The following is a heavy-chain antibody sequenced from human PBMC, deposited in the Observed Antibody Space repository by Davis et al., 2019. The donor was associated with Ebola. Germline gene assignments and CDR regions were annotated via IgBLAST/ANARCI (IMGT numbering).Heavy chain of an antibody. CDR3: ASPGGLNDYGDYVDY. D-gene: IGHD4-17*01. CDR2: IYYSGST. Sequence: PSETLSLTCTVSGGSISSYYWSWIRQPPGKGLEWIGYIYYSGSTNYNPSLKSRVTISVDTSKNQFSLKLSSVTAADTAVYYCASPGGLNDYGDYVDYWGQGTLVTVSS. CDR1: GGSISSYY. V-gene: IGHV4-59*01. J-gene: IGHJ4*02.